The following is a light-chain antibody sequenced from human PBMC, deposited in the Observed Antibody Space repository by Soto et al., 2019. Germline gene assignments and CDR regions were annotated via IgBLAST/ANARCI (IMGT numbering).Light chain of an antibody. Sequence: DIQMTQSPSSLSASVGDRVTITCQASQDISNYLNWYHQKLGKAPKLLIYDASNLETGVPSRFSGSASATEFTYTIRSLRPEDIATYSCQQYSDLINFAQATRLENK. J-gene: IGKJ5*01. CDR3: QQYSDLIN. CDR2: DAS. CDR1: QDISNY. V-gene: IGKV1-33*01.